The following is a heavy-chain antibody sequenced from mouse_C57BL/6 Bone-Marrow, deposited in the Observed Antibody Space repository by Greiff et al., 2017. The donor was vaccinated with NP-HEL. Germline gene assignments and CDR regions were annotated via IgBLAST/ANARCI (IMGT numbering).Heavy chain of an antibody. Sequence: QVQLKESGAELVRPGTSVKMSCKASGYTFTNYWIGWAKQRPGHGLEWIGDIYPGGGYTNYNEKFKGKATLTADKSSSTAYMQFSSLTSEDSAIYYCGITTGGAMDYWGQGTSVTVSA. V-gene: IGHV1-63*01. D-gene: IGHD1-1*01. CDR2: IYPGGGYT. J-gene: IGHJ4*01. CDR1: GYTFTNYW. CDR3: GITTGGAMDY.